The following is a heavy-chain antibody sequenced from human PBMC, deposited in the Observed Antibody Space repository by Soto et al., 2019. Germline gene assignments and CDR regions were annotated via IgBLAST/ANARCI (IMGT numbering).Heavy chain of an antibody. D-gene: IGHD4-17*01. CDR1: GYTISTGGYS. J-gene: IGHJ5*02. CDR3: TRGWYGDYGGYFDP. Sequence: QLQLKESGSRLVKSSETLSLTCGVSGYTISTGGYSWAWIRQPPGKALEWIGPAFHSGKPYYNPSLESRVSISVRRSQNQCSPKVSSVTASVTAVYYGTRGWYGDYGGYFDPWRQGTLVTVSS. CDR2: AFHSGKP. V-gene: IGHV4-30-2*01.